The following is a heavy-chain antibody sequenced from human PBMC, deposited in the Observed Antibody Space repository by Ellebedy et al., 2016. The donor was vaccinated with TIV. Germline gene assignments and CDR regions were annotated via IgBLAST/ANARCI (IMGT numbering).Heavy chain of an antibody. CDR3: ATDGSYGDYLSPTHAFVI. D-gene: IGHD4-17*01. J-gene: IGHJ3*02. CDR2: IRQDGSEK. CDR1: GFSFSSYW. Sequence: GGSLRLSCGASGFSFSSYWMSWVRQAPGKGLEWVPNIRQDGSEKNYVDSVKGRFTISRDNAKNSLYLHLNSLRAEDTAMYYCATDGSYGDYLSPTHAFVIWGQGTMVTVSS. V-gene: IGHV3-7*01.